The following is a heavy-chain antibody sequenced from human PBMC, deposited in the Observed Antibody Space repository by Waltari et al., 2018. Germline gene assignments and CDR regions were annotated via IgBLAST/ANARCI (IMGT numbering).Heavy chain of an antibody. CDR1: GSHISRFSFS. J-gene: IGHJ6*02. CDR2: IYIRGDVTGTS. CDR3: ARRSFSYDASTGYSPLYMDV. Sequence: QVQLEESRSRIHEPSTTLFLSCPVHGSHISRFSFSWTWMRQPAARGLEWIGHIYIRGDVTGTSEYSPSLRGRVTISADASQNQISLMLTSVTAADTAIYYCARRSFSYDASTGYSPLYMDVWGQGTTVTVSS. D-gene: IGHD3-9*01. V-gene: IGHV4-61*09.